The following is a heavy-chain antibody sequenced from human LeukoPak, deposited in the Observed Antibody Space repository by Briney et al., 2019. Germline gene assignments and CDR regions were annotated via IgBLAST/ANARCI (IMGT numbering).Heavy chain of an antibody. CDR1: GFTFSSYA. D-gene: IGHD1-26*01. J-gene: IGHJ6*02. Sequence: GGSLRLSCAASGFTFSSYAMSWVRQAPGKGLEWVSAISGSGGSTYYADSVKGRFTISRDNSKNTLYLQMNSLRAEDTAVYYCAKYPVGATIFYYYGMDVWGQGTTVTVSS. CDR2: ISGSGGST. V-gene: IGHV3-23*01. CDR3: AKYPVGATIFYYYGMDV.